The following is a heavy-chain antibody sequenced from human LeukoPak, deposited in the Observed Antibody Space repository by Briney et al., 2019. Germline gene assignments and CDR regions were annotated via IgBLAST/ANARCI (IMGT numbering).Heavy chain of an antibody. J-gene: IGHJ4*02. D-gene: IGHD2-21*02. Sequence: GESLQISCEGSGYSFSNYWIGWVRPMPGKGLEWMGIIYPGDYETRYSPSFQGLVTISVDKSISTACLQWSSLKASDTAMYYCAIPPGYCGNDCSFDHWGQGTLVTVSS. CDR1: GYSFSNYW. CDR2: IYPGDYET. CDR3: AIPPGYCGNDCSFDH. V-gene: IGHV5-51*01.